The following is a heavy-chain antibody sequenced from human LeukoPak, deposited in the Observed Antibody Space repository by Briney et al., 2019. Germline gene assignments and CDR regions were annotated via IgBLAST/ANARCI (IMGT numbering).Heavy chain of an antibody. D-gene: IGHD3-9*01. CDR3: AKAEPYYDILTGYYDY. V-gene: IGHV3-9*01. J-gene: IGHJ4*02. Sequence: GGSLRLSCAASGFTFDDYAMHWVRQAPGKGLEWVSGISWNSGSIGYADSVKGRFTISRGNAKNSLYLQMNSLRAEDTALYYCAKAEPYYDILTGYYDYWGQGTLVTVSS. CDR1: GFTFDDYA. CDR2: ISWNSGSI.